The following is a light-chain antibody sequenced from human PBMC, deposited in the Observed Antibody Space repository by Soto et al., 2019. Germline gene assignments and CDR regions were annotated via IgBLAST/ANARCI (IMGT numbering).Light chain of an antibody. CDR3: QQRSNWPIST. J-gene: IGKJ5*01. CDR2: GAS. Sequence: EIVLTQSPATLSVSPGETVTLSCRASQSVDINLAWYQQKPGQAPRLLIYGASTRATDMPGRFSGRGSGTEFTLTISSLQSEDFAVYYCQQRSNWPISTFGQGTRLEI. V-gene: IGKV3-15*01. CDR1: QSVDIN.